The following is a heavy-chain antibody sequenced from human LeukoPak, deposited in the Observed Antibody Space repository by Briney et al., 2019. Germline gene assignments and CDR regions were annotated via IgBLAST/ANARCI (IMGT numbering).Heavy chain of an antibody. CDR2: INHSGIT. Sequence: PSETLSLTCAVYGGSFSGYYWSWIRQPPGKGLEWIGEINHSGITSYNPSLESRVTISVDTSKNQFSLKLSSVTAADTAVYYCASLIAAAGAFDIWGQGTVVTVSS. CDR1: GGSFSGYY. CDR3: ASLIAAAGAFDI. V-gene: IGHV4-34*01. D-gene: IGHD6-13*01. J-gene: IGHJ3*02.